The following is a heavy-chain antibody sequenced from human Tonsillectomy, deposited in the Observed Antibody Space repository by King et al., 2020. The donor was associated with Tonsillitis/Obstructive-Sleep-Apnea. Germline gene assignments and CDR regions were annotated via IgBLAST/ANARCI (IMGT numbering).Heavy chain of an antibody. J-gene: IGHJ4*02. CDR3: ARDLPIVVIPAAIKGGFDY. Sequence: QLVQSGGGVVQPGRSLRLSCAASGFTFRSYAMHWVHQAPGKGLEWVAVISYDGSNKYYADSVKGRFTISRDNSKNTLYLQMNSLRAEDTAMYYCARDLPIVVIPAAIKGGFDYWGQGTLVTVSS. V-gene: IGHV3-30*04. CDR1: GFTFRSYA. D-gene: IGHD2-2*02. CDR2: ISYDGSNK.